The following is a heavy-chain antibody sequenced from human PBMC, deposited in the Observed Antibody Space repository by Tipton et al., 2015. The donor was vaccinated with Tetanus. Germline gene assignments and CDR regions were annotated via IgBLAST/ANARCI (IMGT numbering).Heavy chain of an antibody. CDR2: IQYNGIT. V-gene: IGHV4-59*01. J-gene: IGHJ4*02. D-gene: IGHD3-10*01. Sequence: TLSLTCAVSGGSISTNYWTWIRQSPGKGLEWIGYIQYNGITNYHPSLKSRVSISVDSSTSQFSLRLASVTAADTAVYYCARSKLLWFGESLSGFDSWGQGSLVTVSA. CDR1: GGSISTNY. CDR3: ARSKLLWFGESLSGFDS.